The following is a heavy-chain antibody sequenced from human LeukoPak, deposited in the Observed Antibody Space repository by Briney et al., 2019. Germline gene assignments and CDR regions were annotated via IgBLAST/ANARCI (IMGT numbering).Heavy chain of an antibody. CDR3: AKVSGYYYDSSGYYPDY. D-gene: IGHD3-22*01. Sequence: PGGSLRLSCAASEFTFSSYAMSWVRQAPGKGLEWVSAISGSGGSTYYADSVKGRFIISRDNSKNTLYLQMTSLRAEDTAVYYCAKVSGYYYDSSGYYPDYWGQGTLVTVSS. J-gene: IGHJ4*02. CDR2: ISGSGGST. CDR1: EFTFSSYA. V-gene: IGHV3-23*01.